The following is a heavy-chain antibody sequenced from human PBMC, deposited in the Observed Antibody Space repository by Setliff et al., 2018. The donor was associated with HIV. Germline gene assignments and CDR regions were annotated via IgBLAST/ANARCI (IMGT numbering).Heavy chain of an antibody. CDR1: GYTFNNYG. J-gene: IGHJ3*02. D-gene: IGHD3-10*01. CDR3: ARGRGIYGSGALEAYDI. Sequence: ASVKVSCKASGYTFNNYGVMWVRQAPGQGLEWMGWISGYGNRKYEQKFEGRITVTTDTSTSTAYIELRTLRSDDTSVYFCARGRGIYGSGALEAYDIWGQGTMVTVSS. V-gene: IGHV1-18*01. CDR2: ISGYGNR.